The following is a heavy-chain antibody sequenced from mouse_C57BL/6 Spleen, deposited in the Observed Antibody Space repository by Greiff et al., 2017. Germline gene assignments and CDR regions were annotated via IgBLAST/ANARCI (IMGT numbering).Heavy chain of an antibody. CDR2: INPNNGGT. CDR1: GYTFTDYN. CDR3: ARSYGNYDYYAMDY. J-gene: IGHJ4*01. D-gene: IGHD2-1*01. V-gene: IGHV1-18*01. Sequence: VQLQQSGPELVKPGASVKIPCKASGYTFTDYNMDWVKQSHGKSLEWIGDINPNNGGTIYNQKFKGKATLTVDKSSSTAYMELRSLTSEDTAVYYCARSYGNYDYYAMDYWGQGTSVTVSS.